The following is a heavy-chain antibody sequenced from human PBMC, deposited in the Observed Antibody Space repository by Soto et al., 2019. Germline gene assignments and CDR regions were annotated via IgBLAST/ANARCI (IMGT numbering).Heavy chain of an antibody. CDR1: GFTFSSYG. CDR2: IWYDGSNK. D-gene: IGHD3-16*01. V-gene: IGHV3-33*01. Sequence: LRLSCAASGFTFSSYGMHWVRQAPGKGLEWVAVIWYDGSNKYYADSVKGRFTISRDNSKNTLYLQMNSLRAEETAVYYCARDGAFPYYYYGMDVWGQGTTVTVSS. J-gene: IGHJ6*02. CDR3: ARDGAFPYYYYGMDV.